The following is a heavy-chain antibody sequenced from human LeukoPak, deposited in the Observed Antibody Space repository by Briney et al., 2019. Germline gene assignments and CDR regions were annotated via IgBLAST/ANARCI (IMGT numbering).Heavy chain of an antibody. D-gene: IGHD3-10*01. Sequence: GGSLRLSCAASGFTFSSYSMNWVRQAPGKGLEWVSSISSSSSYIYYADSVKGRFTISRDNAKNSLYLQMNSLRAEDTAVYYCARVSVIMRTFDYWGQGTLVTVSS. CDR3: ARVSVIMRTFDY. J-gene: IGHJ4*02. CDR2: ISSSSSYI. CDR1: GFTFSSYS. V-gene: IGHV3-21*01.